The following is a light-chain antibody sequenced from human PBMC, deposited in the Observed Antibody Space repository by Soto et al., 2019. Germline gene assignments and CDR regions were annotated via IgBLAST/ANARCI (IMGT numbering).Light chain of an antibody. J-gene: IGKJ1*01. CDR2: DAS. V-gene: IGKV3-11*01. Sequence: EIVMTQSPATLSVSPWERATLSCRASQSISSNLAWYQQKPGQAPRLLIYDASTRATGIPARFSGSGSGTDFTLTISSLEPEDFAIYYCQQRSNWPRTFGQGTKVDIK. CDR3: QQRSNWPRT. CDR1: QSISSN.